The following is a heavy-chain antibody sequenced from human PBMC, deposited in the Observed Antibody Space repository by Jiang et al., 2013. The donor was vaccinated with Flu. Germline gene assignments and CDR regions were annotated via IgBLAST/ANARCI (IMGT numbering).Heavy chain of an antibody. CDR1: GFTFSSYA. V-gene: IGHV3-23*01. D-gene: IGHD2-2*01. J-gene: IGHJ6*02. CDR2: ISGGGGST. Sequence: VQLLESGGGLVQPGGSLRLSCAASGFTFSSYAMSWVRQAPGKGLEWVSAISGGGGSTYYADSVKGRFTISRDNSKNTLYLQMNSLRAEDTAVYYCAKDHIVVVPHLPGDYYYGMDVWGQGTTVTVSS. CDR3: AKDHIVVVPHLPGDYYYGMDV.